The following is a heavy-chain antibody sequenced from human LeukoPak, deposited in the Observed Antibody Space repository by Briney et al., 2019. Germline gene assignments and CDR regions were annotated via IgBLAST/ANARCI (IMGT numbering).Heavy chain of an antibody. Sequence: ASVKVSCKASGYTFTSYDINWVRQAPGQGLEWMGWMNSNSGNTGYAQKFQARVTFTRITSMSTAYMELRSLRSEDTAVYYCARCRDGYSGWFDPWGQGTLVTVSS. CDR2: MNSNSGNT. CDR3: ARCRDGYSGWFDP. V-gene: IGHV1-8*01. D-gene: IGHD5-24*01. J-gene: IGHJ5*02. CDR1: GYTFTSYD.